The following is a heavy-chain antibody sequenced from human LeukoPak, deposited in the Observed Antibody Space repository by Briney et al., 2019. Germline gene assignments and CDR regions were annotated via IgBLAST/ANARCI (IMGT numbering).Heavy chain of an antibody. Sequence: ASVNVSCKASGYTFTSNYIHWVRQAPGQGLEWMGMIYPRDGSTSYAQKFQGRVTVTKDTSTSTVHMELSGLRSEDTAVYYCARDQEGFDYWGQGTLVTVSS. CDR3: ARDQEGFDY. V-gene: IGHV1-46*01. CDR1: GYTFTSNY. J-gene: IGHJ4*02. CDR2: IYPRDGST.